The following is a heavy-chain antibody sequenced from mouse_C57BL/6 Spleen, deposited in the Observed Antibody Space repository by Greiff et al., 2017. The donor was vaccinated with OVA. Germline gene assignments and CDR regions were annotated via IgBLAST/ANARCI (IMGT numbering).Heavy chain of an antibody. D-gene: IGHD1-1*01. CDR3: TIRRPSTVGDAMDY. J-gene: IGHJ4*01. CDR2: IDPETGGT. V-gene: IGHV1-15*01. Sequence: VQLQQSGAALVRPGASVTLSCEASGYTFTDYEMHWVTQTPVHGLEWIGAIDPETGGTAYNKKFKGKAILTADKSSSTAYMELRSLTSEDSAVYYCTIRRPSTVGDAMDYWGQGTSVTVSS. CDR1: GYTFTDYE.